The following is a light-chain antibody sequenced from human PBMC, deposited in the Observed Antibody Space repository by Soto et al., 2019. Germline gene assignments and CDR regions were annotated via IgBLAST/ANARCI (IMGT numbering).Light chain of an antibody. Sequence: QSALTQPASVSGSPGQSITISCTGTSSDVGSYNLVSWYQQHPGKAPKLMIYDVSNRPSGVSNRFSGSKSGNTASLTISGLQSEEGAEYYCCSYAGSSTFVFGTGTKLTVL. CDR3: CSYAGSSTFV. V-gene: IGLV2-23*02. CDR2: DVS. CDR1: SSDVGSYNL. J-gene: IGLJ1*01.